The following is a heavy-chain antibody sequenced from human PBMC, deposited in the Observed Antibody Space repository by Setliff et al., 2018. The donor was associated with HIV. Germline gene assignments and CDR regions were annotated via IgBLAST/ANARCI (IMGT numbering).Heavy chain of an antibody. V-gene: IGHV4-39*01. CDR2: IHQSGTA. Sequence: SETLSLTCAVSGVSVNNDDDYWGWIRQPPGKGLEWTAIIHQSGTAHKRPSLKSRVTISIDTSENQFSLNLSSVTAAETAVYYCARVGYHGSGRYSFDYWGQGTLVTVSS. CDR3: ARVGYHGSGRYSFDY. J-gene: IGHJ4*02. CDR1: GVSVNNDDDY. D-gene: IGHD3-10*01.